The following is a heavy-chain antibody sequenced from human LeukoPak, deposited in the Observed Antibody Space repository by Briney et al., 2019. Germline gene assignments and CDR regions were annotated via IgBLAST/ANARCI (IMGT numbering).Heavy chain of an antibody. V-gene: IGHV4-61*02. CDR3: ARGYCTSPRCSENRYYFDS. CDR2: IYSSGST. CDR1: GGSITSTGHS. Sequence: PSETLSLTCTVSGGSITSTGHSWGWIRQPAGKELEWIGRIYSSGSTNSNPSLKSRVTISVDTSKNQFSLKLSSVTAADTAVYYCARGYCTSPRCSENRYYFDSWGQGTLVTVSS. J-gene: IGHJ4*02. D-gene: IGHD2-2*01.